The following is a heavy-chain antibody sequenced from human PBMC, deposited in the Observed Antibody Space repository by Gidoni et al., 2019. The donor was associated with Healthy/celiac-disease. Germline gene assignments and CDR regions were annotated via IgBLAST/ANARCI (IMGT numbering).Heavy chain of an antibody. CDR2: IYSGGST. D-gene: IGHD3-3*01. J-gene: IGHJ5*02. CDR1: GFTVSSNY. V-gene: IGHV3-53*01. CDR3: ARDGYYDFWSGYT. Sequence: EVQLVESGGGLIQPGGSLRLSCAASGFTVSSNYMSWVRQAPGKGLEWVSVIYSGGSTYYADSVKGRFTISRDNSKNTLYLQMNSLRAEDTAVYYCARDGYYDFWSGYTWGQGTLVTVSS.